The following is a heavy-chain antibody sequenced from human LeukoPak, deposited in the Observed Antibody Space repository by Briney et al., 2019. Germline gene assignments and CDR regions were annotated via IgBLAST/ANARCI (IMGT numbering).Heavy chain of an antibody. D-gene: IGHD3-3*01. Sequence: SVKVSCKASGGTFISYASSWVRQAPGQGLEWMGGSIPIFGTANYAQKFQGRVTITADESTSTAYMELSSLRSEDTAVYYCARDLDLRFLALHYYYYMDVWGKGTTVTVPS. V-gene: IGHV1-69*01. CDR2: SIPIFGTA. CDR3: ARDLDLRFLALHYYYYMDV. CDR1: GGTFISYA. J-gene: IGHJ6*03.